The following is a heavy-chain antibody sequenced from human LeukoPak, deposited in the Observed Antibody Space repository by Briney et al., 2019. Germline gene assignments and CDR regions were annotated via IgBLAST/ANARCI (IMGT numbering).Heavy chain of an antibody. CDR3: ARTSDSSGYYFDY. CDR1: GAFIRGGGVY. CDR2: IYYSGST. V-gene: IGHV4-31*03. D-gene: IGHD3-22*01. J-gene: IGHJ4*02. Sequence: SQTLSLTCTVSGAFIRGGGVYWSWIRQHPGKGLEWIGYIYYSGSTYYNPSLKSRLTISVDTSKNQFSLKLSSVTAADTAVYYCARTSDSSGYYFDYWGQGTLVTVSS.